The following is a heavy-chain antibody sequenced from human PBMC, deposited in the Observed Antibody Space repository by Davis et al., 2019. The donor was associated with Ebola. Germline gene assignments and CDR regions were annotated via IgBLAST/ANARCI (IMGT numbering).Heavy chain of an antibody. Sequence: GGSLRLSCAASEFTFSFYWMHWVRQAPGKGLEWVSYISSSGSTIYYADSVKGRFTISRDNAKNSLYLQMNSLRAEDTAVYYCTSLYSSGVDYWGQGTLVTVSS. CDR1: EFTFSFYW. CDR2: ISSSGSTI. D-gene: IGHD6-19*01. J-gene: IGHJ4*02. CDR3: TSLYSSGVDY. V-gene: IGHV3-11*01.